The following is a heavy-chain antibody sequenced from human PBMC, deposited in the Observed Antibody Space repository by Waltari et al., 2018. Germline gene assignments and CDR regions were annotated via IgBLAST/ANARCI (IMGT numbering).Heavy chain of an antibody. CDR2: ISYDGSNK. J-gene: IGHJ4*02. V-gene: IGHV3-30*18. CDR3: ANHAY. Sequence: QVQLVESGGGVVQPGRSLRLSCAASGFTFSSYGMHWVRQAPGKGLEWVAVISYDGSNKYYADSGKGRFTISRDKSKNTLYLQMNSLRAEDTAVYYCANHAYWGQGTLVTVSS. CDR1: GFTFSSYG.